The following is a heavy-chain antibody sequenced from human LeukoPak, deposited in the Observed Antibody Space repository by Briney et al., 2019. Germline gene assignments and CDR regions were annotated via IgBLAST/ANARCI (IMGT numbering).Heavy chain of an antibody. J-gene: IGHJ5*02. Sequence: GGSLRLSCAASGFTVSSNYMSWVRQAPGKGLEWVSVIYSGGSTYYADSVKGRFTISRDNSKNTLYLQMNSLRAEDTAVYYCAARPPYYYDSSGPPGSWGQGTLVTVSS. CDR1: GFTVSSNY. V-gene: IGHV3-66*01. CDR2: IYSGGST. CDR3: AARPPYYYDSSGPPGS. D-gene: IGHD3-22*01.